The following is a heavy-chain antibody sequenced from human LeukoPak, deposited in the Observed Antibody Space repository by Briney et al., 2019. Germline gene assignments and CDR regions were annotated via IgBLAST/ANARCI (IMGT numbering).Heavy chain of an antibody. J-gene: IGHJ3*01. CDR3: ARDWYYYDSKA. Sequence: GGSLSLPFAAFGFTFSSYSLNWVRQAQGKGLGWVSYISSSSSTIYYADSVKGRFTISRDNAKNSLYLQMNSLRAEDTAVYYCARDWYYYDSKAWGQGTMVTVSS. V-gene: IGHV3-48*04. D-gene: IGHD3-22*01. CDR2: ISSSSSTI. CDR1: GFTFSSYS.